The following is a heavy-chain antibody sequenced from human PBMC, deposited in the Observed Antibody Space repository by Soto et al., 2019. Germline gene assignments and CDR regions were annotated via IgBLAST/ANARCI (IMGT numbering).Heavy chain of an antibody. Sequence: GGSLRLSCAASGFTSGFTFSSYSMSWVRQAPGKGLEWVSSISSSSSYIYYADSVKGRFTISRDNTNNSLYLQMNSLRVADTAVYYCAKESPIGSYDHWGQGTRVTVSS. CDR3: AKESPIGSYDH. CDR2: ISSSSSYI. D-gene: IGHD3-10*01. J-gene: IGHJ4*02. CDR1: GFTFSSYS. V-gene: IGHV3-21*01.